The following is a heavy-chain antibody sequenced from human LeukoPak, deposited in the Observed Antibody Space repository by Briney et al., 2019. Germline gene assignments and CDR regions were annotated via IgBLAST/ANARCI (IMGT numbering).Heavy chain of an antibody. J-gene: IGHJ4*02. CDR3: ARGSNGDYLPFDY. CDR1: GFTFSSYS. V-gene: IGHV3-21*01. D-gene: IGHD4-17*01. Sequence: GGSLRLSCAASGFTFSSYSMNWVRQAPGKGLEWVSSISSSSSYIYYADSVKGRFTISRDNAKYSLYLQMNSLRAEDTAVYYCARGSNGDYLPFDYWGQGTLVTVSS. CDR2: ISSSSSYI.